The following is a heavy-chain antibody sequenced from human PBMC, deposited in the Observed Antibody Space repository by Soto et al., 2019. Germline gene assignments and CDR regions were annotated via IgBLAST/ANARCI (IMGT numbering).Heavy chain of an antibody. CDR3: TRIKDRLSGRRFSYHGMDF. J-gene: IGHJ6*01. CDR1: GFTFDAYT. Sequence: GGSLRLSCTGSGFTFDAYTMTWVRQAPGKGLEWVGSIRITVYGATTEVAASVKGRFSMSTDDSTGVAYPQMNSLKTEDAAIYYRTRIKDRLSGRRFSYHGMDFCGQGTTVTVS. D-gene: IGHD1-26*01. CDR2: IRITVYGATT. V-gene: IGHV3-49*04.